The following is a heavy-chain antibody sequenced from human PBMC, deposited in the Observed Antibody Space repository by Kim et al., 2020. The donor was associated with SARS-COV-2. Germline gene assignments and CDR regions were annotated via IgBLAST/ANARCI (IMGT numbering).Heavy chain of an antibody. CDR1: GGSFSGYY. J-gene: IGHJ4*01. Sequence: SETLSLTCAVYGGSFSGYYWSWIRQPPGKGLEWIGEINHSGSTNYNPSLKSRVTISVDTSKNQFSLKLSSVTAADTAVYYCARGPSSSHDSSGRIDYWG. CDR2: INHSGST. D-gene: IGHD3-22*01. CDR3: ARGPSSSHDSSGRIDY. V-gene: IGHV4-34*01.